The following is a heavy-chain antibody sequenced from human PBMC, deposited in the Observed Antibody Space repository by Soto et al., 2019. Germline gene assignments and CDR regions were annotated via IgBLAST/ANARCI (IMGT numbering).Heavy chain of an antibody. Sequence: GGSLRLSCAASGFTFSSYSMNWVRQAPGKGLEWVSSISSSSSYIYYADSVKGRFTISRDNAKNSLYLQMNSLRAEDTAVYYCACSSRGVIASSWGQGTLVTVSS. CDR2: ISSSSSYI. CDR3: ACSSRGVIASS. CDR1: GFTFSSYS. V-gene: IGHV3-21*01. D-gene: IGHD3-10*01. J-gene: IGHJ5*02.